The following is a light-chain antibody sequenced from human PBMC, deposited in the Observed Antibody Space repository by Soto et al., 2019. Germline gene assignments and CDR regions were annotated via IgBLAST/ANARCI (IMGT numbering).Light chain of an antibody. J-gene: IGKJ5*01. CDR1: QAISDN. CDR3: QQYHNWPIT. CDR2: DAS. V-gene: IGKV3-15*01. Sequence: IVMTQSPATLSVSPGERATLSCRASQAISDNLAWYQQKPGQAPRILMNDASTRATGISARFSGSGSGTEFTLTISSLQSEDFAVYYCQQYHNWPITFGQGTRLEIK.